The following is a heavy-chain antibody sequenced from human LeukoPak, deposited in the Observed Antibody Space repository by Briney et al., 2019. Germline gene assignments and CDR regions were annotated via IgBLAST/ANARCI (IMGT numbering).Heavy chain of an antibody. Sequence: PGGSLRLSCAASGFTFSSYWMHWVRQAPGKGLVWLSRISRDGSSTTYADSVKGRFTISRDNAKNTLYLQMNSLRAEDTAVYYCAELGITMIGGVWGKGTTVTISS. CDR1: GFTFSSYW. CDR2: ISRDGSST. V-gene: IGHV3-74*01. D-gene: IGHD3-10*02. J-gene: IGHJ6*04. CDR3: AELGITMIGGV.